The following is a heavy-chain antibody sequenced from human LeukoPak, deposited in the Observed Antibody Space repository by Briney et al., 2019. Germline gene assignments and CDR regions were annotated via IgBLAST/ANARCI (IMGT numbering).Heavy chain of an antibody. Sequence: SVKVSCKASGGTFSSYAISWVRQAPGQGLEWMGGIIPIFGTENYAQKFQGRVTITTDESTSTAYMELSSLRSEDTAVYYCARGYSSSSGYLRPFDYWGQGTLVTVSS. V-gene: IGHV1-69*05. J-gene: IGHJ4*02. D-gene: IGHD6-6*01. CDR1: GGTFSSYA. CDR3: ARGYSSSSGYLRPFDY. CDR2: IIPIFGTE.